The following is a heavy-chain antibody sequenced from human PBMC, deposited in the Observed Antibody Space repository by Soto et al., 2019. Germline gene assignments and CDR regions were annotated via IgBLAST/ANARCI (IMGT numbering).Heavy chain of an antibody. J-gene: IGHJ5*02. Sequence: QVHLVQSGAEVKKPGSSVNVSCKASGGTFSNYAITWVRQAPGQGLEWVGRIIPIFGTTNVAQKFQGRVTITADKSTTTASMDLSGLRSDDTAVYYCAKDGGADGYFGNWLDPWGQGTLVTVSS. CDR3: AKDGGADGYFGNWLDP. CDR1: GGTFSNYA. D-gene: IGHD5-12*01. V-gene: IGHV1-69*08. CDR2: IIPIFGTT.